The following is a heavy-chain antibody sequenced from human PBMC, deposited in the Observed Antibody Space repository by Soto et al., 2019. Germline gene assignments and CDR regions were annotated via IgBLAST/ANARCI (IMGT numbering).Heavy chain of an antibody. D-gene: IGHD2-2*02. CDR1: GYSFAGYS. CDR3: ATSLIALPNTRRDF. Sequence: QVQLVQSGDEVKRPGAAVKVSCKASGYSFAGYSMNWVRQAPGQGLQWMGWISGYNGRTQYARTFEGRVTLTSDTSTTTVQLELRNLTSDDTAVYYCATSLIALPNTRRDFWGLGTLVTVAS. V-gene: IGHV1-18*01. J-gene: IGHJ4*02. CDR2: ISGYNGRT.